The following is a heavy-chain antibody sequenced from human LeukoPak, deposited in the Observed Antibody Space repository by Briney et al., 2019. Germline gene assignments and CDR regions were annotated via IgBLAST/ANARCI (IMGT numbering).Heavy chain of an antibody. Sequence: GGSLRLSCEASGVSFSVYWMTWVRQAPGRGLEWVANIKQDGSEKRYVDSVKGRFTISRDNAKNSLFLQMNSLREEDTGVYYCARDDGDYCCWGQGTLVAVSS. CDR3: ARDDGDYCC. CDR2: IKQDGSEK. J-gene: IGHJ4*02. V-gene: IGHV3-7*01. CDR1: GVSFSVYW. D-gene: IGHD4-17*01.